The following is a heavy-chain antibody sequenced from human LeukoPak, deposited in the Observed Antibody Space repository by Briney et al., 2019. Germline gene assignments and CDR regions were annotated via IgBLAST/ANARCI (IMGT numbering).Heavy chain of an antibody. CDR2: ISSSSSYI. Sequence: GGSLRLSCAASGFTFSSYSMNWVRQAPGKGLEWVSSISSSSSYIYYADSVKGRFTISRDNAKNSLYLQMTSLRADDPAVYYCARDVLDYDILTGYYGRGMDVWGKGTTVTVAS. CDR1: GFTFSSYS. V-gene: IGHV3-21*01. J-gene: IGHJ6*04. D-gene: IGHD3-9*01. CDR3: ARDVLDYDILTGYYGRGMDV.